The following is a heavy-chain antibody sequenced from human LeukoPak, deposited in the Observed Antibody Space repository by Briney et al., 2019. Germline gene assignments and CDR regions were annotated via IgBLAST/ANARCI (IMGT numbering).Heavy chain of an antibody. D-gene: IGHD6-13*01. Sequence: PSETLSLTCTVSGDSISSYYWSWIRQPPGKGLEWIGYIYYSGSTNYNPSLKSRATISADTSKNQFSLKLSSVTAADTAVYYCARTFYAAAGTRGGPNWFDPWGQGTLVTVSS. CDR1: GDSISSYY. J-gene: IGHJ5*02. CDR3: ARTFYAAAGTRGGPNWFDP. CDR2: IYYSGST. V-gene: IGHV4-59*12.